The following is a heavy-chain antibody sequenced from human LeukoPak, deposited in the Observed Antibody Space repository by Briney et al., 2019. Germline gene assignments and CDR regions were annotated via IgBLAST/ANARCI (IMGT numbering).Heavy chain of an antibody. J-gene: IGHJ4*02. D-gene: IGHD6-19*01. CDR1: GXTFSSYA. Sequence: GGSLRLSCAASGXTFSSYAMSWVRQAPGKGLEWVSAISGSGGSTYYADSVKGRFTISRDNSKNTLYLQMNSLRAEDTAVYYCAKTRSSGWAFDYWGQGILVTVSS. V-gene: IGHV3-23*01. CDR2: ISGSGGST. CDR3: AKTRSSGWAFDY.